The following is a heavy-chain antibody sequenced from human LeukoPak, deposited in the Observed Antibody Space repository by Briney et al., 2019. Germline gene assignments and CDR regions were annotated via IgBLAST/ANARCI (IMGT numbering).Heavy chain of an antibody. D-gene: IGHD1-26*01. V-gene: IGHV3-30*04. Sequence: SGGSLRLSCTASGFTFTSYAMHWVRQAPGKGLEWVAVISYDASNKYYADSVKGRFTISRDNSKNTLYLQMNSLRAEDTAVYYCARSFGGTYYGLHYYYMDVWGKGTTVTVSS. CDR1: GFTFTSYA. CDR2: ISYDASNK. CDR3: ARSFGGTYYGLHYYYMDV. J-gene: IGHJ6*03.